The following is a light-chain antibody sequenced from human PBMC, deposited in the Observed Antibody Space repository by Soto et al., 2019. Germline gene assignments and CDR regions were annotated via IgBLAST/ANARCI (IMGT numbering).Light chain of an antibody. Sequence: SYELTQPPSVSVSPRQTASITCSGDELGDKYAYWYQQKSGQSPVLVIYQDNKRPSGVPERFSGSNSGNTATLTISGTQAMDEADYYCQAWDSSTYVVFGGGTKVTVL. CDR3: QAWDSSTYVV. V-gene: IGLV3-1*01. J-gene: IGLJ2*01. CDR2: QDN. CDR1: ELGDKY.